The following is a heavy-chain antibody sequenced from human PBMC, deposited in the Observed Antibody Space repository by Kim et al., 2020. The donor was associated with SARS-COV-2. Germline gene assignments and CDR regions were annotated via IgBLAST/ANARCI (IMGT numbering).Heavy chain of an antibody. Sequence: YCPDSVQGRFTTSRDNSRNHFALEMNSLRVEDTAVYYCTRSYTSSWTNFDFWGQGTLVTVSS. V-gene: IGHV3-53*01. CDR3: TRSYTSSWTNFDF. J-gene: IGHJ4*02. D-gene: IGHD6-13*01.